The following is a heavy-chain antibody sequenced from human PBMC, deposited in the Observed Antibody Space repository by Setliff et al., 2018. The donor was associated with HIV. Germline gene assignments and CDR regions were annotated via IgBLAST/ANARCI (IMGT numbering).Heavy chain of an antibody. CDR3: ARLGRAIDRGGYSLRFDY. D-gene: IGHD3-22*01. V-gene: IGHV4-39*01. CDR1: GGSINRSNYY. J-gene: IGHJ4*02. CDR2: ISYTGST. Sequence: SETLSLTCTVPGGSINRSNYYWGWIRQPPGKGLEWIGTISYTGSTYYDPSLKSRVTISLDTSKNQFSLRLRSVTAADTALYYCARLGRAIDRGGYSLRFDYWGQGTLVTVSS.